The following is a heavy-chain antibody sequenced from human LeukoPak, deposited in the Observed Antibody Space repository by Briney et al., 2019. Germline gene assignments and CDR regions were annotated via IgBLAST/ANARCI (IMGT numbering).Heavy chain of an antibody. V-gene: IGHV4-59*08. Sequence: PSETLSLTCTVSGGSISSYYWSWIRQPPGKGLEWIGYIYYSGSTNYNPSLKSRVTISVDTSKNQFSLKLSSVTAADTAVYYCARVPMVRGVIYFDYWGRGTLVTVSS. J-gene: IGHJ4*02. CDR1: GGSISSYY. CDR2: IYYSGST. D-gene: IGHD3-10*01. CDR3: ARVPMVRGVIYFDY.